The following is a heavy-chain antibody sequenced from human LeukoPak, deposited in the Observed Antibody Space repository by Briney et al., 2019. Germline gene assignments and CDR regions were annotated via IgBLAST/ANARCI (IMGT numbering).Heavy chain of an antibody. V-gene: IGHV3-43*01. D-gene: IGHD6-13*01. Sequence: GGSLRLSCAASGFDLNDYTMHWVRHAPGKGLEWVALLNWEGETTYYADSVRGRFIISRDISRDSLYLQMDSLRSEDTAFYYCTRDSEPRREAAAGLDHWGQGTLVTVSS. CDR1: GFDLNDYT. J-gene: IGHJ4*02. CDR2: LNWEGETT. CDR3: TRDSEPRREAAAGLDH.